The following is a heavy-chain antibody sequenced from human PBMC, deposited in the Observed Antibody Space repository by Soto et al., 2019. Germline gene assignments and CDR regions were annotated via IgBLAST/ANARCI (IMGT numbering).Heavy chain of an antibody. V-gene: IGHV3-30-3*01. CDR1: GFTFSIYA. CDR3: ARDMGWQPKNLFDY. J-gene: IGHJ4*02. Sequence: GGSLRLSCAASGFTFSIYAMHWVRQAPGKGLEWVAVISYDGSNKYYADSVKGRFTISRDNSKNTLYLQMNSLRAEDTAVYYCARDMGWQPKNLFDYWGQGTMVTVSS. CDR2: ISYDGSNK. D-gene: IGHD6-19*01.